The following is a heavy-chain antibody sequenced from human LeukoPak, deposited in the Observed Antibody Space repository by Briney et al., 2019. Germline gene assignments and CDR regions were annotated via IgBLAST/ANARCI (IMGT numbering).Heavy chain of an antibody. CDR3: ARDIAGYYYDSSGYPTTEDY. CDR1: GYTFTGDY. Sequence: GASVKVSCKASGYTFTGDYMHWVRQAPGQGLEWMGWINPNSGGTNYAQKFQGRVTMTRDTSISTAYMELSRLRSDDTAVYYCARDIAGYYYDSSGYPTTEDYWGQGTLVTVSS. J-gene: IGHJ4*02. V-gene: IGHV1-2*02. CDR2: INPNSGGT. D-gene: IGHD3-22*01.